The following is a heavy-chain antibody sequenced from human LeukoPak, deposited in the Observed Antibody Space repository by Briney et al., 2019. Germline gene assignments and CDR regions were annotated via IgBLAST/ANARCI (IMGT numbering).Heavy chain of an antibody. CDR1: EFSFITYW. J-gene: IGHJ6*03. CDR2: IKQDGSEK. D-gene: IGHD6-6*01. V-gene: IGHV3-7*01. CDR3: ARADSSIATRLSRSSIFNYYYYMDV. Sequence: GGSLRLSCAASEFSFITYWMTWVRQAPGKELEWVAKIKQDGSEKYYVDSVKGRFTISRDNARNSLYLQMNSLRAEDTAVYYCARADSSIATRLSRSSIFNYYYYMDVWGKGTTVTVSS.